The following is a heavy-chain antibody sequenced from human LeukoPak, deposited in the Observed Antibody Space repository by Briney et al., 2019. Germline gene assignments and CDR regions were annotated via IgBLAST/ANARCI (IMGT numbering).Heavy chain of an antibody. CDR1: GYSFTAHY. J-gene: IGHJ4*02. CDR3: ARCMWDSYGRTPVFQFDY. Sequence: GASVKVSCKASGYSFTAHYMHWIRQAPGQGLEWMGWINPNSGGTNYAQKFQGRVTMTRDTSISTAYMELSRLRSDDTAVYYCARCMWDSYGRTPVFQFDYWGQGTLVTVSS. CDR2: INPNSGGT. D-gene: IGHD5-18*01. V-gene: IGHV1-2*02.